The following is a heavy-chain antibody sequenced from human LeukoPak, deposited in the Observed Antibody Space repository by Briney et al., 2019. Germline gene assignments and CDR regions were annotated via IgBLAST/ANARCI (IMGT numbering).Heavy chain of an antibody. CDR1: GYIFTGYY. J-gene: IGHJ4*02. Sequence: ASVKVSCKASGYIFTGYYMHWVRQAPGQGLEWMGWINLNSGGTNYAQKFQGGVTLTRDTSINTAYMELSRLKSDDTAVYYCPSWADRNAPVAVFDYWGQGTLVAVSS. CDR2: INLNSGGT. D-gene: IGHD2-21*01. CDR3: PSWADRNAPVAVFDY. V-gene: IGHV1-2*02.